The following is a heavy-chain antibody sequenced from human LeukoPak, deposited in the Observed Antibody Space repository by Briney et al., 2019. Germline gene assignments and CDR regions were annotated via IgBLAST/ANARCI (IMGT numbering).Heavy chain of an antibody. CDR3: ARVASSERLNVPANPFFDY. J-gene: IGHJ4*02. Sequence: ASVKVSCKASGYTFTGYYMHWVRQAPGQGLEWMGWINPNSGGTNYAQKFQGRVTISVDTSKNQFSLKLSSVTAADTAVYYCARVASSERLNVPANPFFDYWGQGTLVTVSS. V-gene: IGHV1-2*02. CDR2: INPNSGGT. D-gene: IGHD4/OR15-4a*01. CDR1: GYTFTGYY.